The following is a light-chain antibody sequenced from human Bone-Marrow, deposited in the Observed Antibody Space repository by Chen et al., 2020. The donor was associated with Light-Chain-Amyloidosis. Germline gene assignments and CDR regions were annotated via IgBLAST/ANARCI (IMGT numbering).Light chain of an antibody. V-gene: IGLV2-14*01. Sequence: QSALTQPACVSGSPGQSITISCTGTSSDVGGDNHVSWYQQHPDKAPKLMIYEVTNRPSWVPDRFSGSKSDTTASLTISGLQTEDEADYFCSSYTITNPLVFGSGTRVTVL. J-gene: IGLJ1*01. CDR2: EVT. CDR1: SSDVGGDNH. CDR3: SSYTITNPLV.